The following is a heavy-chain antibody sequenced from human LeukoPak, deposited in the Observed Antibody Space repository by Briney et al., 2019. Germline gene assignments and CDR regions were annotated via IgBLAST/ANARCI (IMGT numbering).Heavy chain of an antibody. J-gene: IGHJ4*02. CDR2: ISSSSSYI. Sequence: GGSLRLSCAASGFTFSSYSMNWVRQAPGKGREWVSSISSSSSYIYYADSVKGRFTISRDNAKNSLYLQMNSLRAEDTAVYYCARDGICSGGSCYCDYWGQGTLVTVSS. CDR1: GFTFSSYS. V-gene: IGHV3-21*01. CDR3: ARDGICSGGSCYCDY. D-gene: IGHD2-15*01.